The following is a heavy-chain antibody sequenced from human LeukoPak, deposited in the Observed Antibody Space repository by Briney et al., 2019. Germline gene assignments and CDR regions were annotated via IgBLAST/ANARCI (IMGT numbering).Heavy chain of an antibody. CDR2: IYPGDSDT. CDR3: ARQRRQRPYSISSLVAFRYYYYMDV. J-gene: IGHJ6*03. D-gene: IGHD6-6*01. CDR1: GYSFTSYW. Sequence: GESLKISCKGSGYSFTSYWIGWVRQMPGKGLEWMGIIYPGDSDTRYSPSFQGQVTISADKSISTAYLQWSSLKASDTAMYYCARQRRQRPYSISSLVAFRYYYYMDVWGKGTTVTVSS. V-gene: IGHV5-51*01.